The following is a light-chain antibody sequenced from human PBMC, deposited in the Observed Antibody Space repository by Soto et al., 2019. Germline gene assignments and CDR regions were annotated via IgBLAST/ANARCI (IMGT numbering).Light chain of an antibody. V-gene: IGKV1-6*01. CDR2: AAS. Sequence: AIQMTQSPSSLSASVGDRVTITCRASQAITNDLGWFQQKPGKAPKLLIYAASYLQSGVPSRFSGSGSGTDFTLTISSLQAEDFATYYCLQDYNYPRTFGQGTKVEIK. CDR1: QAITND. CDR3: LQDYNYPRT. J-gene: IGKJ1*01.